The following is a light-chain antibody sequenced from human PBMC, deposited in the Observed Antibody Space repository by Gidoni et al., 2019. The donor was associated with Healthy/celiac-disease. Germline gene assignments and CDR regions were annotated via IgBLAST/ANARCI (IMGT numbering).Light chain of an antibody. CDR2: QDS. J-gene: IGLJ2*01. V-gene: IGLV3-1*01. CDR1: TLGDKY. Sequence: SYELNHTPSASGSPGQTASITCSGDTLGDKYASWYQQKTGQSPVLVIYQDSKRPSGIPERFSGSNSGNTATLTISGTQAMDEADYYCPAWDSSPEGVFGGGPKLTVL. CDR3: PAWDSSPEGV.